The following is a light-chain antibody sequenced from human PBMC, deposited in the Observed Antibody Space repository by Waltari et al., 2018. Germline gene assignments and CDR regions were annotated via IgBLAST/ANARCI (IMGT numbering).Light chain of an antibody. J-gene: IGLJ2*01. CDR1: TSDIGLYNY. CDR2: DVR. Sequence: QSALTQPASVSGSPGQSITISCTGTTSDIGLYNYVSWYPHRPGRAPKLIIYDVRKRPAGVSSHFSGSKSSNTASLAISGLHPEDEGYYFCSSYTRSTTYVLFGGGTRVTVL. CDR3: SSYTRSTTYVL. V-gene: IGLV2-14*01.